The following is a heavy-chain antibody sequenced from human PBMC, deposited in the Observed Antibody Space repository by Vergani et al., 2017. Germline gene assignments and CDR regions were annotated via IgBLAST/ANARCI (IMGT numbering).Heavy chain of an antibody. Sequence: QVQLQESGPGLVKPSGTLSLTCAVSGGSISSSNWWSWVRQPPGKGLEWIGEIYYSGSTNYNPSLKSRVTISVDTSKNQFSLKLSSVTAADTAVYYCARQIAVAGTKCDYWGQGTLVTVSS. CDR1: GGSISSSNW. D-gene: IGHD6-19*01. V-gene: IGHV4-4*02. CDR3: ARQIAVAGTKCDY. CDR2: IYYSGST. J-gene: IGHJ4*02.